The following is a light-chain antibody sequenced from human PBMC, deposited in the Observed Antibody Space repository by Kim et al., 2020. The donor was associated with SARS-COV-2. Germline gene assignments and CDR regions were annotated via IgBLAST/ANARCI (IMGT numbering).Light chain of an antibody. Sequence: SPGGRATLSCRASQRVSRNLAWYQQKPGQGPRLLIYGASTRATGIPARCSGSGSGTEFTLTISSLQSEDFAVYYCQQYNNWPPGNSFGQGTKLEI. CDR2: GAS. CDR3: QQYNNWPPGNS. CDR1: QRVSRN. J-gene: IGKJ2*03. V-gene: IGKV3-15*01.